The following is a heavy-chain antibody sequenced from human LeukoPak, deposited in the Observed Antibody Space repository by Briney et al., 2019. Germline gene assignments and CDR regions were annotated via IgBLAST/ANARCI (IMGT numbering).Heavy chain of an antibody. Sequence: KPSETLSLTGAVYGGSFSGYYWSWIRQPPGKGLEWIGEINHSGSTNYNPSLKSRVTISVDTSKNQFSLKLSSVTAADTAVYYCARGRPRGRGATANNWFDPWGQGTLVTVSS. D-gene: IGHD1-26*01. CDR3: ARGRPRGRGATANNWFDP. J-gene: IGHJ5*02. V-gene: IGHV4-34*01. CDR1: GGSFSGYY. CDR2: INHSGST.